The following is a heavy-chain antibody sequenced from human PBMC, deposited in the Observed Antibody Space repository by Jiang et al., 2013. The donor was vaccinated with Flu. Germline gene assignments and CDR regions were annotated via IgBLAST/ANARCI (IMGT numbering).Heavy chain of an antibody. Sequence: LVKPGGSLRLSCAASGFTFSNAWMSWVRQAPGKGLEWVGRIKSKTDGGTTDYAAPVKGRFIISRDDSKNTLYLQMNSLRTGDTAVYYCTTVSTYWYFDLWGRGTLVTVSS. J-gene: IGHJ2*01. V-gene: IGHV3-15*01. CDR2: IKSKTDGGTT. CDR1: GFTFSNAW. CDR3: TTVSTYWYFDL.